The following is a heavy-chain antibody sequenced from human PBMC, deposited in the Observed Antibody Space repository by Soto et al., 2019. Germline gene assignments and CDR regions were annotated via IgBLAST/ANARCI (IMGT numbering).Heavy chain of an antibody. J-gene: IGHJ4*02. CDR2: IVVGSGNT. V-gene: IGHV1-58*01. D-gene: IGHD1-26*01. Sequence: QMQLVQSGPEVKKPGTSVKVSCKASTFTFTSSAVQWVRQARGQRLEWLGWIVVGSGNTKYAQNFKERVTITRDMPSGTAYLELSSLRSEDTAVYYCAPHREGATYYCDYWCQVTLLTLSS. CDR1: TFTFTSSA. CDR3: APHREGATYYCDY.